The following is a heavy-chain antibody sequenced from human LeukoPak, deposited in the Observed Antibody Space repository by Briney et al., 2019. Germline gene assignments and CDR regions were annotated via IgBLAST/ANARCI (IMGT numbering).Heavy chain of an antibody. Sequence: GGSLRLSCAASGFTFSSYSMNWVRQAPGKGLEWVSSISSSSAYIYYADSMKGRFTISRDNAKNSLFLQMNSLRAEDTAVYYCARDPDHYGPGDYWGQGTLVTVSS. V-gene: IGHV3-21*01. D-gene: IGHD4-17*01. CDR2: ISSSSAYI. CDR3: ARDPDHYGPGDY. CDR1: GFTFSSYS. J-gene: IGHJ4*02.